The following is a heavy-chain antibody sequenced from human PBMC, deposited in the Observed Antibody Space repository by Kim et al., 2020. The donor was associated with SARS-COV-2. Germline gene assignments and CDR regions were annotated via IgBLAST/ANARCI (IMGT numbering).Heavy chain of an antibody. V-gene: IGHV3-74*01. D-gene: IGHD1-26*01. CDR2: VSDDGSNI. Sequence: GGSLRLSCAASGFNFSSYWMHWVRQAPGKGLVWVARVSDDGSNIYYADSAKGRFTISRDNAKNTVYLQMSRLRAEDTAVYYCARGSGSYGFDYWGQGILVTVSS. CDR1: GFNFSSYW. J-gene: IGHJ4*02. CDR3: ARGSGSYGFDY.